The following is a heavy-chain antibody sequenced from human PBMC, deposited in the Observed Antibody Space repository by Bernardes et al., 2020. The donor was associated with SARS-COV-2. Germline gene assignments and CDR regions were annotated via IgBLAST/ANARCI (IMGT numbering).Heavy chain of an antibody. CDR2: VNSDGSNT. CDR1: GFSSSSYW. Sequence: GSIRLYSAASGFSSSSYWLHWVRQAPGTGLVWVSRVNSDGSNTIYADSVKGRFTISRDSSKNMVYLQMNSLRAEDTAVYYCARKTGHDYGMDVWGQGTTVNVSS. J-gene: IGHJ6*02. V-gene: IGHV3-74*01. D-gene: IGHD3-10*01. CDR3: ARKTGHDYGMDV.